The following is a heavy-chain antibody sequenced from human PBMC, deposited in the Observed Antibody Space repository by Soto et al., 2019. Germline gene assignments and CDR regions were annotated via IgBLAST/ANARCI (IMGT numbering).Heavy chain of an antibody. V-gene: IGHV3-33*01. J-gene: IGHJ4*02. D-gene: IGHD3-16*01. CDR3: AFGNLSYYFDY. Sequence: QVQLVESGGGVVQPGRSLRLSCAASGFAFSSFGMHWVRQAPGKGLEWVAIIWYDGSDKYYADSVKGRFTISRDNSKNTLSLQMNSLRAEDTAVYHCAFGNLSYYFDYWGQGTPATVSS. CDR1: GFAFSSFG. CDR2: IWYDGSDK.